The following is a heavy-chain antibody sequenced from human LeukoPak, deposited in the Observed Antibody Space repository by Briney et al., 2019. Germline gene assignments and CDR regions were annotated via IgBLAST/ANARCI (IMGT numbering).Heavy chain of an antibody. D-gene: IGHD3-16*01. CDR2: IKQDGSEK. J-gene: IGHJ4*02. V-gene: IGHV3-7*01. CDR1: GFTFSSHW. CDR3: ARGKGVDY. Sequence: GGSLRLSCAASGFTFSSHWMTWVRQAPGKGLEWVANIKQDGSEKYYVDSVKGRFTISRDNAKNSLYLQMNSLKAEDTAVYYCARGKGVDYWGQGTLVTVSS.